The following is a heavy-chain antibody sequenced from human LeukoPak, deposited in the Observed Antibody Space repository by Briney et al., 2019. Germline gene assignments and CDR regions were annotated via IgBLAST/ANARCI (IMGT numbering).Heavy chain of an antibody. CDR2: IIPIFGTA. CDR1: GGTFSSYA. D-gene: IGHD2-15*01. V-gene: IGHV1-69*05. CDR3: ARAKDLGSDPLFY. Sequence: SVKVSCKASGGTFSSYAISWVRQAPGQGLEWMGGIIPIFGTANYAQKFQGRVTITTDESTSTAYMELSSLRSEDTAVYYCARAKDLGSDPLFYWGQGTLVTVSS. J-gene: IGHJ4*02.